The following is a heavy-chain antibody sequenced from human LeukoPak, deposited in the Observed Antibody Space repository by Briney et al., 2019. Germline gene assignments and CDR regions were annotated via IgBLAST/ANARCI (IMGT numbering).Heavy chain of an antibody. CDR3: AKDPQVGAAAYYFDS. CDR1: GFTFSRYG. J-gene: IGHJ4*02. Sequence: GGSLRLSCAASGFTFSRYGLHWVRQAPGKGLEWVAVIANDGKDKKYADSVKGRFTISRDNSKSTLYLQINSLRAEDTAMYYCAKDPQVGAAAYYFDSWGQGTLVTVSS. D-gene: IGHD2-2*01. CDR2: IANDGKDK. V-gene: IGHV3-30*18.